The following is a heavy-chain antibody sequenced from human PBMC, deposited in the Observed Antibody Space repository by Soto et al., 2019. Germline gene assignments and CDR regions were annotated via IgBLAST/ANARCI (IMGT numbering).Heavy chain of an antibody. Sequence: SETLSLTCTVSGGSISSYYWSWIRQPPGKGLEWIGYIYYSGSTNYNPSLKSRVTISVDTSKNQFSLKLSSVTAADTAVYYCARVVVGARGWVYFDYWGQGTLVTVSS. CDR2: IYYSGST. CDR3: ARVVVGARGWVYFDY. J-gene: IGHJ4*02. V-gene: IGHV4-59*01. CDR1: GGSISSYY. D-gene: IGHD1-26*01.